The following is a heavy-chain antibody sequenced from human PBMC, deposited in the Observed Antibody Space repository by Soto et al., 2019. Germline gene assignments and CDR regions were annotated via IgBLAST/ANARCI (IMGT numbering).Heavy chain of an antibody. CDR1: GLTFSNYG. Sequence: PGGSLRLSCAASGLTFSNYGMHWVRQAPGKGLEWVAVIWYDGNNKYYADSVKGRFTISRDNSNNTLYVQMTSLRAEDTAVYYCARGLHSLFDYWGQGTLVTVSS. D-gene: IGHD2-21*01. V-gene: IGHV3-33*08. CDR2: IWYDGNNK. CDR3: ARGLHSLFDY. J-gene: IGHJ4*02.